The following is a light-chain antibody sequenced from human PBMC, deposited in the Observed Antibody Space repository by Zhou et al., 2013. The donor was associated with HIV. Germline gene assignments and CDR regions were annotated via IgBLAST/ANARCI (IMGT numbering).Light chain of an antibody. CDR3: QQYYDYPRT. CDR1: QDVGAY. CDR2: GAS. V-gene: IGKV1-8*01. Sequence: AVHITQSPASLSASTGDRVTITCRASQDVGAYLAWYQQKPGEAPKVLIYGASTLHIGVPSRFSGSGSGTNFSLTINCLQSDDFATYYCQQYYDYPRTFGQGTSVEI. J-gene: IGKJ1*01.